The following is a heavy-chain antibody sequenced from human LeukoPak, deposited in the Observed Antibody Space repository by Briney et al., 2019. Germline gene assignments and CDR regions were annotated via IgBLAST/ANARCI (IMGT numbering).Heavy chain of an antibody. V-gene: IGHV4-4*02. CDR3: ARELAAAGHADY. CDR2: IYHSGST. J-gene: IGHJ4*02. Sequence: PSETLSLTCAVSGGSISSSNWWSCVRQPPGKGLEGIGEIYHSGSTKYNPSLKSRVTISVDASKNQFSLNLTSVTAADTAVYYCARELAAAGHADYWGQGTLVTVSS. CDR1: GGSISSSNW. D-gene: IGHD6-13*01.